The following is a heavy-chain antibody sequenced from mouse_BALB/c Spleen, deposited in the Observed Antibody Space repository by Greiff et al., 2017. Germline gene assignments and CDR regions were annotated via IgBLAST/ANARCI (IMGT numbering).Heavy chain of an antibody. CDR1: GYTFTDYA. CDR3: ARGGNGYAMDY. D-gene: IGHD2-1*01. Sequence: QVQLQQSGAELVRPGVSVKISCKGSGYTFTDYAMHWVKQSHAKSLEWIGVISTYYGDASYNQKFKGKATMTVDKSSSTAYMELARLTSEDSAIYYCARGGNGYAMDYWGQGTSVTGSS. J-gene: IGHJ4*01. CDR2: ISTYYGDA. V-gene: IGHV1S137*01.